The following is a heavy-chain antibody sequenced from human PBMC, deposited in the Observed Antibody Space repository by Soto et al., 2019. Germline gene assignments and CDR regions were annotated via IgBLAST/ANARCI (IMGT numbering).Heavy chain of an antibody. CDR2: IYYSGST. V-gene: IGHV4-59*01. J-gene: IGHJ4*02. CDR3: AAAYCTNGVCPTDY. CDR1: GGSISSYY. Sequence: SETLSLTCTVSGGSISSYYWSWIRQPPGKGLEWVGYIYYSGSTNYNPSLKSRVTISVDTSKNQFSLKLSSVTAADTAVYYCAAAYCTNGVCPTDYWGQGTLVTVSS. D-gene: IGHD2-8*01.